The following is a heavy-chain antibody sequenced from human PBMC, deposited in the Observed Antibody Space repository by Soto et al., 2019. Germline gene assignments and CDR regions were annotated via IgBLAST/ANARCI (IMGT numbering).Heavy chain of an antibody. Sequence: SETLSLTCAASGVSISIPNWWAWVRQAPGKGLEWIGEIDHSGTTNYNPSLNSRVTISLDRSKNQFSLRLSSVAAADTAVYFCARSAGGFGLXQFDYWGQGALVT. CDR2: IDHSGTT. CDR1: GVSISIPNW. D-gene: IGHD5-12*01. V-gene: IGHV4-4*02. CDR3: ARSAGGFGLXQFDY. J-gene: IGHJ4*02.